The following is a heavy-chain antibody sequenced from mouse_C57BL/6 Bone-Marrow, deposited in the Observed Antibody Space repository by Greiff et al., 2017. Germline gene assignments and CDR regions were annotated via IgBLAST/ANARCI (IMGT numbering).Heavy chain of an antibody. CDR3: ARGSFAY. CDR1: GFTFSDYG. J-gene: IGHJ3*01. CDR2: MSSGSSTI. Sequence: VKLVESGGGLVKPGGSLKLSCAASGFTFSDYGMHWVRQAPEKGLEWVAYMSSGSSTIYYADTVKGRFTISRDTAKNTLCLQMTSLRSEDTAMYYCARGSFAYWGQGTLVTVSA. V-gene: IGHV5-17*01.